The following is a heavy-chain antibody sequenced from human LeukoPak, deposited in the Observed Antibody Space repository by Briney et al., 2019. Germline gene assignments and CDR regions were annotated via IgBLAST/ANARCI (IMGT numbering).Heavy chain of an antibody. V-gene: IGHV3-21*01. J-gene: IGHJ4*02. D-gene: IGHD5-18*01. CDR3: AGSGKLVTPWARDY. Sequence: PGGSLRLSCTASGFAFSIYEMDWVRQAPGKGLEWVSSISSSSSYIYYADSVKGRFTISRDNAKNSLYLQMNSLRAEDTAVYYCAGSGKLVTPWARDYWGQGTLVTVSS. CDR1: GFAFSIYE. CDR2: ISSSSSYI.